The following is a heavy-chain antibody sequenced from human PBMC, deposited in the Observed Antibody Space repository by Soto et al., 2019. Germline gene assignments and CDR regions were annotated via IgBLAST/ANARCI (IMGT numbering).Heavy chain of an antibody. CDR1: GGSISSSNW. Sequence: SETLSLTCAVSGGSISSSNWWTGVRQPPGKGLEWIGESFHSGNTNYNPSLTSRVTISLDKSKKQFSLKLTSVTAADTAVYYCASPYCSGGVCYNAFNIWGRGTMVTVSS. CDR3: ASPYCSGGVCYNAFNI. J-gene: IGHJ3*02. D-gene: IGHD2-15*01. CDR2: SFHSGNT. V-gene: IGHV4-4*02.